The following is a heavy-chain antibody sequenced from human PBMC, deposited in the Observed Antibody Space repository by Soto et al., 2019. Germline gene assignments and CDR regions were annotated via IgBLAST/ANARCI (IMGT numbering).Heavy chain of an antibody. CDR1: VWSFSGYY. CDR2: INHSGST. Sequence: SDTLSLTCAGYVWSFSGYYWRWIRQPPGNGLEWIGEINHSGSTNYNPSLKSRVTISVDTAKNQFSLKLSSVTAADTAVYYCARSIYYDSSGYPTNWFDPWGQGTLVPVSS. J-gene: IGHJ5*02. D-gene: IGHD3-22*01. CDR3: ARSIYYDSSGYPTNWFDP. V-gene: IGHV4-34*01.